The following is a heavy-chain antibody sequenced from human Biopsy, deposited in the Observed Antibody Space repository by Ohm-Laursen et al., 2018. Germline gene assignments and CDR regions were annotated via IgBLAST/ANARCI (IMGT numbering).Heavy chain of an antibody. CDR1: GGTFNGYT. CDR3: ARGGGYNWNNGWFDP. D-gene: IGHD1/OR15-1a*01. CDR2: IIGIFRTA. Sequence: SSVKVSCKTSGGTFNGYTINWVRQAPGRGLEWMGGIIGIFRTAHYAQKFQGRVTITADEFMSTAYMELSSLRSEDTAVYYCARGGGYNWNNGWFDPWGQGTLVTVSS. J-gene: IGHJ5*02. V-gene: IGHV1-69*01.